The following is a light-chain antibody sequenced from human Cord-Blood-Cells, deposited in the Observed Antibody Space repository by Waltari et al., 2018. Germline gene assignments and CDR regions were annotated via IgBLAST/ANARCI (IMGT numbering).Light chain of an antibody. V-gene: IGLV2-11*01. CDR3: CSYAGSYTV. J-gene: IGLJ3*02. Sequence: QSALTQPRSVSGSPGQSVHISCTGTSRDVGGYTYYSWYQQHPGKAPKLMIYDVSKRPAGVPDRFSGSKSGNTASLTISGLQAEDEADYYCCSYAGSYTVFGGGTKLTVL. CDR2: DVS. CDR1: SRDVGGYTY.